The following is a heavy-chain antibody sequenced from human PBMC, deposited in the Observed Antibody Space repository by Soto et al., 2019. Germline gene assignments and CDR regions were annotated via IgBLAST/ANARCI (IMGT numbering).Heavy chain of an antibody. V-gene: IGHV1-18*01. D-gene: IGHD3-10*01. J-gene: IGHJ4*02. CDR2: ISAYNGNT. CDR1: GYMFISYG. CDR3: VRDLDGSGSYYTDY. Sequence: ASVKVSCKASGYMFISYGINWVRQAPGQGLEWMGWISAYNGNTKYAQNLQGRVTMTTDTSTSTAYMELRSLRSDDTAVYYCVRDLDGSGSYYTDYWGPGTLVTVSS.